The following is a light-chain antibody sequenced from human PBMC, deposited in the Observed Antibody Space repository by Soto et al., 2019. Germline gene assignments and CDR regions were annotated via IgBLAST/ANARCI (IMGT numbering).Light chain of an antibody. V-gene: IGKV1-5*03. Sequence: DIQMTQSPSTLSGSVGDTVTITCRASQSISSWLAWYQQKPGKAPHLLIYTTSSLEGGVPSRFSGSGSGTEFTLTISGLQPDDFATYYCQQYKAYPYTFAQGTKVDIK. J-gene: IGKJ2*01. CDR2: TTS. CDR3: QQYKAYPYT. CDR1: QSISSW.